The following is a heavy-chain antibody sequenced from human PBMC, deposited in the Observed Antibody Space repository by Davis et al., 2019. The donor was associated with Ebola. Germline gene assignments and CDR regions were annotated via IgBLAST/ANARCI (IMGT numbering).Heavy chain of an antibody. J-gene: IGHJ6*02. V-gene: IGHV4-59*11. Sequence: PSETLSLTCSVSGISMSSHYWSWIRQPPGRGLEWIASMYGSGSTNYNSSLKGRVIMSVDASKNQFSLKLNSVTAADTAVYYCASYVSDWYGMDVWGQGTTVSVSS. CDR3: ASYVSDWYGMDV. CDR1: GISMSSHY. CDR2: MYGSGST. D-gene: IGHD2-21*02.